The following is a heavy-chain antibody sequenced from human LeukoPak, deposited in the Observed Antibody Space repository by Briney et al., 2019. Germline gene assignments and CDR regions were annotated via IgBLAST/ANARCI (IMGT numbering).Heavy chain of an antibody. D-gene: IGHD1-7*01. CDR2: IRQDGSET. Sequence: GGSLRLSCAASGFPFTNYWMTWVRQAPGKGPEWVANIRQDGSETNYVDSVRGRFTIARDNTKNSLYLQMTSLRGEDTAVYYCASRAGKPGNTPWCFDYWGQGALVTVSS. CDR3: ASRAGKPGNTPWCFDY. J-gene: IGHJ4*02. V-gene: IGHV3-7*01. CDR1: GFPFTNYW.